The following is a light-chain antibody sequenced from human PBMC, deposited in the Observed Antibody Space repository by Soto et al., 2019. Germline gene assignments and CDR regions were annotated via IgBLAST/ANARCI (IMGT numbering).Light chain of an antibody. CDR1: RSVSSY. CDR2: DGY. Sequence: IVLAQSPATLCLSPGERSTLASRASRSVSSYLAWYQQKAGQAPRLIIYDGYKRATGIPGRFSGRWCGTDFTITINTLAPEDFAVSYCQQRSNWPGGTFGQGTKVDIK. J-gene: IGKJ1*01. CDR3: QQRSNWPGGT. V-gene: IGKV3-11*01.